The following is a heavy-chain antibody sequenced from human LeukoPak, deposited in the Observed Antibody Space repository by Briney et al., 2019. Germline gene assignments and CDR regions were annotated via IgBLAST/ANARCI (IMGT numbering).Heavy chain of an antibody. J-gene: IGHJ5*02. CDR3: ARTSYGGNSPDWFDP. CDR1: GFTFSNAW. D-gene: IGHD4-23*01. V-gene: IGHV3-15*05. Sequence: GGSLRLSCAASGFTFSNAWMSWVRQAPGKGLEWVGRIKSKTDGGTTDYAAPVKGRFTISRDDSKNTLYLQMTSLTVEDTAVYYCARTSYGGNSPDWFDPWGQGTLVTVSS. CDR2: IKSKTDGGTT.